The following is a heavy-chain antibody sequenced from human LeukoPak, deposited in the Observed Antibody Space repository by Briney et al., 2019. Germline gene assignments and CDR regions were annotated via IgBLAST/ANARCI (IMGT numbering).Heavy chain of an antibody. J-gene: IGHJ4*02. CDR2: ISAYNGYT. CDR1: GGTFSSYA. D-gene: IGHD6-19*01. V-gene: IGHV1-18*01. Sequence: ASVKVSCKASGGTFSSYAISWVRQAPGQGLEWMGWISAYNGYTNYAQKLQGRVTMTTDTSTSTAYMELRSLRSDDTAVYYCARDRGSGWRTFDYWGQGTLVTVSS. CDR3: ARDRGSGWRTFDY.